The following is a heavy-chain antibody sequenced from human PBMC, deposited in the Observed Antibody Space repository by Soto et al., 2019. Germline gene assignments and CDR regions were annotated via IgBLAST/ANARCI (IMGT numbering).Heavy chain of an antibody. D-gene: IGHD3-16*01. V-gene: IGHV3-30*18. CDR3: AKARGTRTFGFDY. Sequence: PGGSLRPSCAASGFTFSSYGMHWVRRAPGKGLEWVAVISYDGSNKYYADSVKGRFTISRDNSKNTLYLQMNSLRAEDTAVYYCAKARGTRTFGFDYWGQGTLVTVSS. J-gene: IGHJ4*02. CDR2: ISYDGSNK. CDR1: GFTFSSYG.